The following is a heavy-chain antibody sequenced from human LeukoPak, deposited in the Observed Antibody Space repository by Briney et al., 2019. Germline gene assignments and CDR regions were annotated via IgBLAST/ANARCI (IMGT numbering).Heavy chain of an antibody. V-gene: IGHV3-64*01. Sequence: PGGSLRLSCAASGFTFSDYTMHWVRQAPGKGLEYVSAISSIGGRTYYANSVKGRFTISRDNSKNTLYLQMGSLRAEDMAVYYCARGARDGYNLWGQGTLVTVSS. D-gene: IGHD5-24*01. CDR3: ARGARDGYNL. CDR1: GFTFSDYT. J-gene: IGHJ5*02. CDR2: ISSIGGRT.